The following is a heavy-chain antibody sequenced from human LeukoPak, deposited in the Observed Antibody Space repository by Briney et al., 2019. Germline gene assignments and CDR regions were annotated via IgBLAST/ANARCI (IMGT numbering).Heavy chain of an antibody. Sequence: GGSLRLSCAASGFTFSSYAMHWVRQAPGKGLEWVAVISYDGSNKYYADSVKGRFTISRDNSKNTLYLQMNSLRAEDTAVYYCARADEYGDYADAFDYWGQGTLVTVSS. CDR3: ARADEYGDYADAFDY. D-gene: IGHD4-17*01. CDR1: GFTFSSYA. V-gene: IGHV3-30*04. J-gene: IGHJ4*02. CDR2: ISYDGSNK.